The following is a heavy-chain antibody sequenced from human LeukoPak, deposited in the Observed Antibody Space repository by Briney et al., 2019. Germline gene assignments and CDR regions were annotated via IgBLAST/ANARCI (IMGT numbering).Heavy chain of an antibody. Sequence: SETLSLTCTVSGGSISSSYWSWIRQPPGKGLEWIGFIYYSGSTNYNPSLKSRVTISVDTSKNQFSLKLSSVTAADTAVYYCARAYARYYYDSSAPFDYWGQGTLVTVSS. D-gene: IGHD3-22*01. J-gene: IGHJ4*02. CDR3: ARAYARYYYDSSAPFDY. CDR1: GGSISSSY. V-gene: IGHV4-59*01. CDR2: IYYSGST.